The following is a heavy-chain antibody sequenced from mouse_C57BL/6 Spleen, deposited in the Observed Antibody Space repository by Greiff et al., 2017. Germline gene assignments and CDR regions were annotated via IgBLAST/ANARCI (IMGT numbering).Heavy chain of an antibody. CDR3: ARGGSSSFAY. Sequence: VQLQQSGPGLVKPSQSLSLTCSVTGYSITSGYYWNWIRQFPGNKLEWMGYISYDGSNNYNPSLKNRISITRDTSKNQFFLKLNSVTTEDTATXYCARGGSSSFAYWGQGTLVTVSA. V-gene: IGHV3-6*01. CDR1: GYSITSGYY. D-gene: IGHD1-1*01. J-gene: IGHJ3*01. CDR2: ISYDGSN.